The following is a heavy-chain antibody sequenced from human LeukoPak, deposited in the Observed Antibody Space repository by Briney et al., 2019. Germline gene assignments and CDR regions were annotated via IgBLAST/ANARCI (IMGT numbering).Heavy chain of an antibody. V-gene: IGHV1-2*02. CDR1: GYTFTGYY. Sequence: ASVKVSCKASGYTFTGYYMHWVRQAPGQGLEWMGWMNPNSGGTNYAQKFQGRVTMTRDTSISTAYMELSSLRSDDTAVYYCARDRGGSYTPLDYWGQGTLVTVSS. CDR3: ARDRGGSYTPLDY. CDR2: MNPNSGGT. D-gene: IGHD1-26*01. J-gene: IGHJ4*02.